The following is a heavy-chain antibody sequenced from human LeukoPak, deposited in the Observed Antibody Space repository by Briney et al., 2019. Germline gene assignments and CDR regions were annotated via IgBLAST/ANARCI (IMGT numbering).Heavy chain of an antibody. Sequence: GESLKISCKVSGYIFTSYWIVWVRQMPGKGLEWMGRIDPSDSYTNYSPSFQGHVTISADKSISTGYLQWSSLKASDTAMYYCARRVAVAGYYFDYWGQGTLVTVSS. J-gene: IGHJ4*02. D-gene: IGHD6-19*01. V-gene: IGHV5-10-1*01. CDR3: ARRVAVAGYYFDY. CDR1: GYIFTSYW. CDR2: IDPSDSYT.